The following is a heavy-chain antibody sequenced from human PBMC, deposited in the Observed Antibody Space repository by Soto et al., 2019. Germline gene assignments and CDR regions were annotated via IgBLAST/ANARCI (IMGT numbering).Heavy chain of an antibody. D-gene: IGHD3-3*01. Sequence: GGSLRLSCAASGFTFSSYAMSWVRQAPGKGLEWVSAISGSGGSTYYADSVKGRFTISRDNSKNTLYLQMNSLRAEDTAVYYCANDLYDFWSGYYPNYYFDYWGQGTLVTVSS. CDR2: ISGSGGST. CDR3: ANDLYDFWSGYYPNYYFDY. CDR1: GFTFSSYA. V-gene: IGHV3-23*01. J-gene: IGHJ4*02.